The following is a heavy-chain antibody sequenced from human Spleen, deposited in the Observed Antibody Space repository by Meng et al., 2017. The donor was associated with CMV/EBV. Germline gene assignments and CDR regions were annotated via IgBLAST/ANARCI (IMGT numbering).Heavy chain of an antibody. Sequence: ASVKVSCKASGYTFTGYYMHWVRQAPGQGLEWMGWINPNSGDTNYAQKFQGRVTMTRDTSISTAYMELSSLRSEDTAVYYCVRVAIDYYASGSYAYYGMDVWGQGTTVTVSS. J-gene: IGHJ6*02. D-gene: IGHD3-10*01. V-gene: IGHV1-2*02. CDR3: VRVAIDYYASGSYAYYGMDV. CDR1: GYTFTGYY. CDR2: INPNSGDT.